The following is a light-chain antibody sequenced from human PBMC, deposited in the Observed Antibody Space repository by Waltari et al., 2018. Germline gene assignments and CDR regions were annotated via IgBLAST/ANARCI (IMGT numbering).Light chain of an antibody. CDR1: SSDVGSYNL. Sequence: QSALTQPASVSGSPGQSITISCTGTSSDVGSYNLVSWYQQHPDQAPKLMFYEVHNRPSGVSDRFSVSKSCNTASLTISGLQAEDEADYYCCSYAGSDTFVVLGGGTKLTVL. CDR2: EVH. CDR3: CSYAGSDTFVV. J-gene: IGLJ2*01. V-gene: IGLV2-23*02.